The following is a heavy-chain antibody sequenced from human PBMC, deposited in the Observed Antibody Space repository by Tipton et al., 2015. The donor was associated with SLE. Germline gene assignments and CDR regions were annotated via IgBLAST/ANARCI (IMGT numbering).Heavy chain of an antibody. D-gene: IGHD6-13*01. CDR1: GGSISSHY. CDR2: IYYSGST. V-gene: IGHV4-59*11. Sequence: TLSLTCSVSGGSISSHYWSWIRQPPGKGLEWIGYIYYSGSTNYNPSLKSRVTISIDKSKNQFSLKLTSVTAADTAVYYCARDSRTHAFDIWGRGTMVTVSS. J-gene: IGHJ3*02. CDR3: ARDSRTHAFDI.